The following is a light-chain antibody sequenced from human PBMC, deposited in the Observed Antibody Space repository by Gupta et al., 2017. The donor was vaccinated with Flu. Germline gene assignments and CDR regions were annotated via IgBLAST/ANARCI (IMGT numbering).Light chain of an antibody. V-gene: IGKV1-39*01. CDR2: AAS. Sequence: DIQMTQSPSSLSASVGDRVTITCRASQSISSYLNWYQQKPGKAPKLLIYAASSLQSGVPSRFSGSESGTDFTLTISSRQPEDFATYYCQQSDSTPRHTFGGGTKVEIK. J-gene: IGKJ4*01. CDR1: QSISSY. CDR3: QQSDSTPRHT.